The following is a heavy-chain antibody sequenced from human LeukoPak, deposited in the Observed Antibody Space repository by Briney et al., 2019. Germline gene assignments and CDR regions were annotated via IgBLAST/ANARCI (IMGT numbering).Heavy chain of an antibody. D-gene: IGHD6-6*01. J-gene: IGHJ3*02. V-gene: IGHV5-51*01. CDR1: GYTFTSYW. CDR2: IYASDSDT. CDR3: ARGAYSSSPLPRGYDAFDI. Sequence: GESLKISCQGSGYTFTSYWIAWVGQMPGKGLEWMGIIYASDSDTKYSPSFQGQVTISADKSISTAYLKWSSLKASDTAMYYCARGAYSSSPLPRGYDAFDIWGQGTMVTVSS.